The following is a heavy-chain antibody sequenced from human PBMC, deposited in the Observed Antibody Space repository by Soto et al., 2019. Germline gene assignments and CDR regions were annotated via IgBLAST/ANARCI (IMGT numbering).Heavy chain of an antibody. J-gene: IGHJ6*03. CDR3: ARDLGYCSSTSCYDYYYYYMDV. Sequence: QVQLVQSGAEVKKPGASVKVSCKASGYTFTDYTMHWVRQAPGQRLEWMGWINAVNGNTKYSQKFQGRVTITRDTSASTAYMELSSLRSEDTAVYYCARDLGYCSSTSCYDYYYYYMDVWVKGTTVTVSS. CDR2: INAVNGNT. V-gene: IGHV1-3*01. D-gene: IGHD2-2*01. CDR1: GYTFTDYT.